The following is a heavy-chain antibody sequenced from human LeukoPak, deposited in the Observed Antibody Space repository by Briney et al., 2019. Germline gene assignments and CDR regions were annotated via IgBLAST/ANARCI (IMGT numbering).Heavy chain of an antibody. CDR2: IRSKAYGGTT. CDR3: TRNKPGLPTVAY. D-gene: IGHD6-19*01. J-gene: IGHJ4*02. V-gene: IGHV3-49*03. CDR1: GFTFGDYA. Sequence: GGSLRLSCTASGFTFGDYAMSWFRQAPGKGLEWVGFIRSKAYGGTTEYAASVKGRFTISRDDSKSIAFLQMNSPKTEDTAVYYCTRNKPGLPTVAYWGQGTLVTVSS.